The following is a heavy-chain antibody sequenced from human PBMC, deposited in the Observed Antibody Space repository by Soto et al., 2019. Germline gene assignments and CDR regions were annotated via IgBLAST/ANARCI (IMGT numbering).Heavy chain of an antibody. CDR3: AKGVLVAAGGGLDY. CDR2: ISWNSASL. V-gene: IGHV3-9*01. Sequence: EVQLVESGGGLVQPGRSLRLSCVASGFTFDDYAMHWVRQAPGKGLEWISNISWNSASLNYADSVKGRFTISRDNAKNSLYLQMNSLRAEDTALYYCAKGVLVAAGGGLDYWGQGTLVTVSS. CDR1: GFTFDDYA. J-gene: IGHJ4*02. D-gene: IGHD6-13*01.